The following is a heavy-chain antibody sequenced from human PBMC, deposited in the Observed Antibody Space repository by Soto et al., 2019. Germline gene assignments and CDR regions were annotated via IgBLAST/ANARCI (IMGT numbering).Heavy chain of an antibody. CDR1: GGTFSSYA. D-gene: IGHD3-22*01. CDR3: ARAESPVYDSSGYSKMGWFDP. Sequence: QVQLVQSGAEVKKPGSSVKVSCKASGGTFSSYAISWVRQAPGQGLEWMGGIIPIFGTANYAQKFQGRVTITADESTSTAYMELSSVRSEDTAVYYCARAESPVYDSSGYSKMGWFDPWGQGTLVTVSS. CDR2: IIPIFGTA. V-gene: IGHV1-69*12. J-gene: IGHJ5*02.